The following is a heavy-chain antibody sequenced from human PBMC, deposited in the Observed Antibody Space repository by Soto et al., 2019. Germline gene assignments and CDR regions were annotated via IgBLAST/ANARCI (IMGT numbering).Heavy chain of an antibody. D-gene: IGHD3-22*01. V-gene: IGHV4-59*08. J-gene: IGHJ4*02. CDR2: IYYAGTT. Sequence: SETLSLTCTVSSGSINNYYWSWIRQPPGKGLEFIGYIYYAGTTTYNPSLKSRVTISVDTSKNQFSLKLSSVTAADTAVYYCARLGGYYQALDSWGQGTLVTVSS. CDR1: SGSINNYY. CDR3: ARLGGYYQALDS.